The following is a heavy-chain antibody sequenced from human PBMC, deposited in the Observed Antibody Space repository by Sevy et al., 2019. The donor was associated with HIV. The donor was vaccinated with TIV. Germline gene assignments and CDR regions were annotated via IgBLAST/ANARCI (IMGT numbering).Heavy chain of an antibody. D-gene: IGHD1-1*01. CDR1: GFTFGDYA. Sequence: GGSLRLSCTASGFTFGDYAMSWFRQAPGKGLEWVGFIRSKAYGGTTEYAASVKGRFTISRDDSKSIAYLQMNSLKTEDTAVYYCTRDGGMGMATTYDYWGQRTLVTVSS. V-gene: IGHV3-49*03. J-gene: IGHJ4*02. CDR2: IRSKAYGGTT. CDR3: TRDGGMGMATTYDY.